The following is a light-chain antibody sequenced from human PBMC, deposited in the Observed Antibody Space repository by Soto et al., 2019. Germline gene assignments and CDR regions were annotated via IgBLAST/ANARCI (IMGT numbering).Light chain of an antibody. CDR2: AAS. V-gene: IGKV1-39*01. Sequence: DIQMTQSPSTLSGSVGDRVTITCRASQGISTYLNWYQQKPGRAPKLLIYAASSLQSGVPSRFSGSESETDFTLTISSLQPEDFATYYCQQTYRTTGFGQGTKVDIK. CDR1: QGISTY. CDR3: QQTYRTTG. J-gene: IGKJ1*01.